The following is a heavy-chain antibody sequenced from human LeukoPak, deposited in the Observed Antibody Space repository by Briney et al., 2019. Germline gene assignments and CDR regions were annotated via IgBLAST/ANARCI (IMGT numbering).Heavy chain of an antibody. V-gene: IGHV1-46*01. J-gene: IGHJ3*02. CDR1: GYTFTGYY. CDR2: INPSGGST. D-gene: IGHD3-22*01. Sequence: GASVKVSCKASGYTFTGYYMHWVRQAPGQGLEWMGIINPSGGSTSYAQKFQGRVTITRDTSTSTVYMELSSLRSEDTAVYYCARDIIPDSSVFHAFDIWGQGTMVTVSS. CDR3: ARDIIPDSSVFHAFDI.